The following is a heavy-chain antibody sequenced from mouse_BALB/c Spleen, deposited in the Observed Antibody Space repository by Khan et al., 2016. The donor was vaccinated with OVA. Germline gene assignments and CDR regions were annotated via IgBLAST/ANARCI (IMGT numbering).Heavy chain of an antibody. CDR3: ARQTYYHYYNIDY. CDR2: IWSDGST. Sequence: QMQLEESGPGLVAPSQSLSITCTISGFSLTDYGVHWVRQPPGRGLEWLVVIWSDGSTTYNSALKSRLSIIKDNSKSQIFLKMNSLQTDDTAMYYCARQTYYHYYNIDYWGQGTSVTVSS. D-gene: IGHD1-1*02. J-gene: IGHJ4*01. CDR1: GFSLTDYG. V-gene: IGHV2-6-1*01.